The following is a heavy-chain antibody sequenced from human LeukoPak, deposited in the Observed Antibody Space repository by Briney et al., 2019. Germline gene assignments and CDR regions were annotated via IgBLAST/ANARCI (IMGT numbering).Heavy chain of an antibody. CDR2: IIPIFGTA. CDR1: GGTFSSYA. J-gene: IGHJ4*02. D-gene: IGHD1-26*01. CDR3: ATASDRIVGATGGRNYFDY. Sequence: GASVKVSCKASGGTFSSYAISWVRQAPGQGLEWMGGIIPIFGTANYAQKFQGRVTMTEDTSTDTAYMELSSLRSEDTAVYYCATASDRIVGATGGRNYFDYWGQGTLVTVSS. V-gene: IGHV1-69*06.